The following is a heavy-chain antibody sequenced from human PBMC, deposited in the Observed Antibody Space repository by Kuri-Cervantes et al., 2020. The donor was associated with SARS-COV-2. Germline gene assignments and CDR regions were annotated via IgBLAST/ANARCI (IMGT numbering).Heavy chain of an antibody. CDR1: GFTFNTYW. Sequence: GGSLRLSCAASGFTFNTYWMTWVRQAPGKGLESVANIKQDGSEKYYVDSVKGRFTISRDNAEHSLYLQMNSLRAEDTAVYYCAREEVVPAAVRGYFYRYGMGVWGQGTTVTVSS. J-gene: IGHJ6*02. D-gene: IGHD2-2*01. CDR3: AREEVVPAAVRGYFYRYGMGV. V-gene: IGHV3-7*04. CDR2: IKQDGSEK.